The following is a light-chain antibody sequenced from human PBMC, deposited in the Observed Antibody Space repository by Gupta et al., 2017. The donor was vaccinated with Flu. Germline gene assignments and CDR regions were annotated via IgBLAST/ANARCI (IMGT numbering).Light chain of an antibody. Sequence: EIALTQSPATLSLSPGERATLSCRASQSVSSYLAWYQQKPGQAPRLLIYDASNRATGIPARFSGSGSGTDFTLTISSLEPEDFAVYYCQQRSNWPRTFGEGTRLEI. CDR1: QSVSSY. CDR3: QQRSNWPRT. CDR2: DAS. V-gene: IGKV3-11*01. J-gene: IGKJ5*01.